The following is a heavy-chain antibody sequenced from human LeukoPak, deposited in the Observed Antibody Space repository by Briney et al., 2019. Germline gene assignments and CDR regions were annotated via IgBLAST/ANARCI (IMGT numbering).Heavy chain of an antibody. CDR1: GYTFTSYY. CDR2: INPSGGST. V-gene: IGHV1-46*01. D-gene: IGHD2-15*01. Sequence: ASVKVSCKASGYTFTSYYMHWVRQAPGQGLEWMGIINPSGGSTSYAQKFQGRVTMTTDTSTSTAYMELRSLRSDDTAVYYCARSGVAGRDYWGQGTLVTVSS. J-gene: IGHJ4*02. CDR3: ARSGVAGRDY.